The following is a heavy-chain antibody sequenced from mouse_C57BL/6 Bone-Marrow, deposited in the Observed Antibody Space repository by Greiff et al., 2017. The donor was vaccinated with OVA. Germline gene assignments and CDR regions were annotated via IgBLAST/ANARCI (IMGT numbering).Heavy chain of an antibody. CDR2: ISDGGSYT. J-gene: IGHJ4*01. V-gene: IGHV5-4*03. D-gene: IGHD1-1*01. CDR1: GFTFSSYA. Sequence: EVMLVESGGGLVKPGGSLKLSCAASGFTFSSYAMSWVRQTPEKRLEWVATISDGGSYTYYPDNVKGRFTISRDNAKNNLYLQMSHLKSEDTAMYYCARGGNYYGSRYYAMDYWGQGTSVTVSS. CDR3: ARGGNYYGSRYYAMDY.